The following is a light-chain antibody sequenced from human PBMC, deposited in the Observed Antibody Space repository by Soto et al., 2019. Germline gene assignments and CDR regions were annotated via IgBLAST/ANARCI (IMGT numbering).Light chain of an antibody. J-gene: IGKJ4*01. V-gene: IGKV1-12*01. CDR3: QPANSFPLT. Sequence: DIQMTQSPSSVSASVGDRVTITCRARQGISSGLAWYQQKPGTAPKLLIYAASTLQSGVPSRFSGSGSGTDFTLTIRSLQPEDFATYYCQPANSFPLTFGGGTKVEIK. CDR1: QGISSG. CDR2: AAS.